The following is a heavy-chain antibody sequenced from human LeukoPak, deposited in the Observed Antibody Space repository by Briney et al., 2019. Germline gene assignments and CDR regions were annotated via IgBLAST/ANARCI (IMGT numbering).Heavy chain of an antibody. CDR3: AREPNWGRYFDL. J-gene: IGHJ2*01. V-gene: IGHV3-53*04. D-gene: IGHD7-27*01. CDR1: GLSFNAYW. CDR2: IYSGGST. Sequence: GGSLRLSCAASGLSFNAYWMTWVRQAPGKGLEWVSVIYSGGSTYYADSVKGRFTISRHNSKNTLYLQMNSLRAEDTAVYYCAREPNWGRYFDLWGRGTLVTVSS.